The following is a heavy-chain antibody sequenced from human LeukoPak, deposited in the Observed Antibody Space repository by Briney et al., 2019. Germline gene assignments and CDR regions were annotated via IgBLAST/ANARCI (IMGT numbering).Heavy chain of an antibody. D-gene: IGHD4-11*01. V-gene: IGHV3-30*04. CDR3: ARDRQQYLQWLCQSAGLDY. CDR1: GFTLSIHV. Sequence: PGGSLRLSCAASGFTLSIHVMHWVRQAPGKGLEWVAVISYDGTNKYYADSVKGRFTISRDNSKNTLDLQMSSLRSEDTAVYYCARDRQQYLQWLCQSAGLDYWGQGTLVTVSS. CDR2: ISYDGTNK. J-gene: IGHJ4*02.